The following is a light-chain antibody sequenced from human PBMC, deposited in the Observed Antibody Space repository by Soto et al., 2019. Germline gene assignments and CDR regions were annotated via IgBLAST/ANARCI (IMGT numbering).Light chain of an antibody. J-gene: IGKJ4*01. CDR2: DTS. CDR3: QPYNNWPLT. Sequence: IVITQSPATLSVSPGERATLSCRASQSVSSNLAWYQHKPGQTPRLLIYDTSTRATGVPTRFSGSRSGAEFTLTINSLQSEDFAVYYCQPYNNWPLTFGGGTKVDIK. V-gene: IGKV3-15*01. CDR1: QSVSSN.